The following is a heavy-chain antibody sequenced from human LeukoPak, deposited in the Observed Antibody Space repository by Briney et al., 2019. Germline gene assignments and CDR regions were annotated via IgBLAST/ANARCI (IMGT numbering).Heavy chain of an antibody. CDR3: ARDQRFITVTTDAFDI. Sequence: SETLSLTCAVYGGSFSGYYWSWIRQPPGKGLEWIGEINHSGSTNYNPSLKSRVTISVDTSKNQFSLKLSSVTAADTAVYYCARDQRFITVTTDAFDIWGQGTMVTVSS. V-gene: IGHV4-34*01. J-gene: IGHJ3*02. D-gene: IGHD3-22*01. CDR1: GGSFSGYY. CDR2: INHSGST.